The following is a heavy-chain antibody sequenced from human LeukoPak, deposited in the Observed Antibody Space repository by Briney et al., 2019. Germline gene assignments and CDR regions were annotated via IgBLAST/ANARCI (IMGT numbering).Heavy chain of an antibody. CDR3: ARLRRSHYDY. J-gene: IGHJ4*02. D-gene: IGHD2-15*01. CDR1: GGSISSSFYY. CDR2: IYYSVST. V-gene: IGHV4-39*07. Sequence: SETLCLTCTVSGGSISSSFYYWGWIRQPPGKGLEWIGSIYYSVSTYYNPSLKSRVTISVDTSKDQFSLKLSSVTAADTAVYYCARLRRSHYDYWGQGTLVTVSS.